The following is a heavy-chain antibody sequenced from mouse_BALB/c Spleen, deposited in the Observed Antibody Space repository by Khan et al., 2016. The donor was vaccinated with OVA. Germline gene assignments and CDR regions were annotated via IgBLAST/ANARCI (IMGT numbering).Heavy chain of an antibody. CDR1: GYTFTNYG. V-gene: IGHV9-3-1*01. Sequence: QIQLVQSGPELKKPGETVKISCKASGYTFTNYGMNWVKQSPGKALKWMGWINTYTGEPKYADDFKGRFAFSLETSASTAYLQINNLKNEDTATDCCARPPYFSCNLDHWGQGTSVTVSS. CDR3: ARPPYFSCNLDH. CDR2: INTYTGEP. D-gene: IGHD2-10*01. J-gene: IGHJ4*01.